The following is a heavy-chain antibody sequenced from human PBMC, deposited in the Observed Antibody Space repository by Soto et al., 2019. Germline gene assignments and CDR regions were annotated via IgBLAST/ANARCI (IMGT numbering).Heavy chain of an antibody. CDR1: GGSISSYY. CDR3: ARDLGVYFDY. D-gene: IGHD2-8*01. J-gene: IGHJ4*02. Sequence: SQTLSLTCTVSGGSISSYYWSWIRQPPGKGLEWIGYIYYSGSTNYNPSLKSRVTISVDTSKNQFSLKLSSVTATDTAVYYCARDLGVYFDYWGQGTLVTVSS. CDR2: IYYSGST. V-gene: IGHV4-59*01.